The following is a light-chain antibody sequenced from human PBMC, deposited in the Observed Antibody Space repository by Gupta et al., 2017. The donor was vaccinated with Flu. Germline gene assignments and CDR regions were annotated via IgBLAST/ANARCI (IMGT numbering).Light chain of an antibody. Sequence: QSALTQPASVSGSPGRSITTSCTGSSSDLGRYNYVSCYQQHPGKAPTVIIYEVSNRTAGVADRFSGSTSGSTASLTIFGREEEDEADYYCSSYTTSSARIFGGGTKVTVL. CDR1: SSDLGRYNY. V-gene: IGLV2-14*03. J-gene: IGLJ2*01. CDR2: EVS. CDR3: SSYTTSSARI.